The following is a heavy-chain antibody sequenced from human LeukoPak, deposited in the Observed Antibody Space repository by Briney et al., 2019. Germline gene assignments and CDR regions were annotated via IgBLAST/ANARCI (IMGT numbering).Heavy chain of an antibody. J-gene: IGHJ4*02. CDR2: IYNDGRI. Sequence: GGSLRLSCAASGFTVSSKYMNWVRQAPGKGLEWVPVIYNDGRIYYADSVKGRFTISRDNSRNTLYLQMNSLRGEDTAVYYCARSVFGDYGGFDYWGQGTLVTVSS. CDR1: GFTVSSKY. V-gene: IGHV3-66*01. D-gene: IGHD4-17*01. CDR3: ARSVFGDYGGFDY.